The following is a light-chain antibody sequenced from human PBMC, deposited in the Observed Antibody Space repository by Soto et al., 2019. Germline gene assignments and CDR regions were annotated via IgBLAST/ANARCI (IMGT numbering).Light chain of an antibody. Sequence: EIVLTQSPATLSLSPGYRATLSCRASQSINRYLAWYQQKPGQAPRLLIYYASNRAAGIPARFSGSGSGTDFTLTISSLEPEDFAVYYCQQRSNWHQITFGQGTRLEIK. V-gene: IGKV3-11*01. J-gene: IGKJ5*01. CDR1: QSINRY. CDR3: QQRSNWHQIT. CDR2: YAS.